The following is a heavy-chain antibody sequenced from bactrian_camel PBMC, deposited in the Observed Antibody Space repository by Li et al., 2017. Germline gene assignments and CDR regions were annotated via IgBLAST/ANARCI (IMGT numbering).Heavy chain of an antibody. J-gene: IGHJ4*01. CDR1: GFIFNRCA. Sequence: HVQLVESGGGSVEPGGSLKLSCTVIGFIFNRCAMAWYRQAPGNGRELVASLSTDRTIKYSDSVKGRFTISQGSARNTVYLQMNNLQPEDTATYYCAEGRGSRGEHCYSLNYWGQGTQVTVSS. V-gene: IGHV3S53*01. CDR2: LSTDRTI. D-gene: IGHD6*01. CDR3: AEGRGSRGEHCYSLNY.